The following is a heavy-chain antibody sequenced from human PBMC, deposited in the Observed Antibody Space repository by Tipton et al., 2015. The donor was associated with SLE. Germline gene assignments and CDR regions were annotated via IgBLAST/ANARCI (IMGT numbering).Heavy chain of an antibody. Sequence: SLRLSCAGSGFTFSDYYMTWIRQAPGKGLEYVSYINSGSSTKYYTDSVKGRFTISRDDAKNSLYLQMNSLRDDDTAIYYCARDYGDYGVGLDFWGQGILVTVSS. CDR3: ARDYGDYGVGLDF. D-gene: IGHD4-17*01. V-gene: IGHV3-11*04. CDR1: GFTFSDYY. J-gene: IGHJ4*02. CDR2: INSGSSTK.